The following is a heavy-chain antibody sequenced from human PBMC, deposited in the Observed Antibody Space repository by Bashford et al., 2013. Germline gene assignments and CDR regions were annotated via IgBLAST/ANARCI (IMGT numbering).Heavy chain of an antibody. J-gene: IGHJ5*02. D-gene: IGHD3-16*01. CDR2: IYSGGTT. Sequence: GGSLRLSCAASGFTVSNNYMSWLRQAPGKGLEWVSLIYSGGTTNYADSVKGRFTISRDSSKNTLYLQMNSLRDEDTAIYYCGRDVGPWGPGTLVTVSS. CDR3: GRDVGP. CDR1: GFTVSNNY. V-gene: IGHV3-53*01.